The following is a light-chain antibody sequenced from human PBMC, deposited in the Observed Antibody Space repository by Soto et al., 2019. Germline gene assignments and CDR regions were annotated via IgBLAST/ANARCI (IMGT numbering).Light chain of an antibody. CDR1: QGISNY. Sequence: DIQMTQSPSSLSASVRDRVTITCRASQGISNYLAWYQQKPGKVPKLLIYAASTLQSGVPSRFSGSGSGTXXXXXIXXXXXXXVATYYCQKYDSAPWTFGQGTKVEIK. CDR3: QKYDSAPWT. CDR2: AAS. J-gene: IGKJ1*01. V-gene: IGKV1-27*01.